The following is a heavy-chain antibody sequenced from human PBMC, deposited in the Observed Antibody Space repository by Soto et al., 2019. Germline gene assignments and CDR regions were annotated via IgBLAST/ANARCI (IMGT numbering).Heavy chain of an antibody. J-gene: IGHJ6*02. D-gene: IGHD3-3*01. CDR3: ARRFLGPGDYYYYGMDV. V-gene: IGHV3-30-3*01. CDR1: GFTFSSYA. Sequence: GGSLRLSCAASGFTFSSYAMHWVRQAPGKGLEWVAVISYDGSNKYYADSVKGRFTISRDNSKNTLYLQMNSLRAEDTAVYYCARRFLGPGDYYYYGMDVWGQGTTVTVSS. CDR2: ISYDGSNK.